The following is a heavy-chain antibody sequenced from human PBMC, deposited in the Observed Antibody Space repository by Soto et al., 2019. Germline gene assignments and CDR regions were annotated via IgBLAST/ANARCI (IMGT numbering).Heavy chain of an antibody. Sequence: GGWLRLSWAPCPFTFSSYGMHWVRQAPSKGLDWVAVISYDGSNKYYADYVKGRFTSSRDNPKNTLYLQMNSLRAEDTAVYYCAKARETTVVTPPDYSGHYTLVT. V-gene: IGHV3-30*18. J-gene: IGHJ4*01. CDR1: PFTFSSYG. CDR3: AKARETTVVTPPDY. D-gene: IGHD4-17*01. CDR2: ISYDGSNK.